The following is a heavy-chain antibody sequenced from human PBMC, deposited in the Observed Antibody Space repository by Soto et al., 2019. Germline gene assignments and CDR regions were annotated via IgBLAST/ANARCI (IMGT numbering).Heavy chain of an antibody. J-gene: IGHJ6*03. D-gene: IGHD3-10*01. CDR2: IDKVGTDS. CDR3: ARGWFGRDV. Sequence: EVQLVESGGGLVQPGGSLRLSCAASEFTFSGRSVHWVRQAPGKGLVWVSGIDKVGTDSTYADSVKGRFTSSRDNAKNTVYLHMSRLRDEYKDVYYCARGWFGRDVWRKGTTVTDSS. V-gene: IGHV3-74*01. CDR1: EFTFSGRS.